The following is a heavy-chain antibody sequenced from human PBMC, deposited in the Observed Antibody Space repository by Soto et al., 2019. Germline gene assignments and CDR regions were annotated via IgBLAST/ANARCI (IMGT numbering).Heavy chain of an antibody. D-gene: IGHD2-15*01. Sequence: GASVKVSCKASGGTFSSYAISWVRQAPGQGLEWMGGIIPIFGTANYAQKFQGRVTITADESTSTAYMELSSLRSEDTAVYYCARVMVAATLSYYYYYGMDVWGQGTTVTVSS. CDR2: IIPIFGTA. CDR1: GGTFSSYA. CDR3: ARVMVAATLSYYYYYGMDV. V-gene: IGHV1-69*13. J-gene: IGHJ6*02.